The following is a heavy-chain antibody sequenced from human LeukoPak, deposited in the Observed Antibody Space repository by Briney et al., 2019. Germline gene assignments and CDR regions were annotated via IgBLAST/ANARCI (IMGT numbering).Heavy chain of an antibody. CDR3: AKEGGTGTRFDY. V-gene: IGHV3-23*01. CDR2: ISGSGTGT. D-gene: IGHD1-7*01. CDR1: GFTFSSSA. Sequence: GGSLRLSCAASGFTFSSSAMSWVRQAPGKGLYWVSAISGSGTGTYYADSGKGRFTISRDNSKNTLYLQMNSLRAEDTAVYYCAKEGGTGTRFDYWGQGTLVTVSS. J-gene: IGHJ4*02.